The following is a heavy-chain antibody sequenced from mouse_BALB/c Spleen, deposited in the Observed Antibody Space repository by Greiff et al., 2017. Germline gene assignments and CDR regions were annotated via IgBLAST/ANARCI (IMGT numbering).Heavy chain of an antibody. J-gene: IGHJ4*01. CDR3: APIYYGSPRALDY. CDR1: GYTFTSYV. CDR2: INPYNDGT. Sequence: VQLKESGPELVKPGASVKMSCKASGYTFTSYVMHWVKQKPGQGLEWIGYINPYNDGTKYNEKFKGKATLTSDKSSSTAYMELSSLTSEDSAVSYCAPIYYGSPRALDYWGQGTSVTVSS. D-gene: IGHD2-2*01. V-gene: IGHV1-14*01.